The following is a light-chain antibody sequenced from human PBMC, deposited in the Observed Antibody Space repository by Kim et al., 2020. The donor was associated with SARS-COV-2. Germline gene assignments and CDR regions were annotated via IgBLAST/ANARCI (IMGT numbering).Light chain of an antibody. CDR1: SLRRYY. V-gene: IGLV3-19*01. Sequence: VALGQSVSITCQGDSLRRYYATWYQQKPGQAPILCIFGKNNRPSGIPDRFSGSSSGNTASLTITGTQAGDEADYYCNSRDSNDNVVCGGWTQLTVL. CDR3: NSRDSNDNVV. J-gene: IGLJ2*01. CDR2: GKN.